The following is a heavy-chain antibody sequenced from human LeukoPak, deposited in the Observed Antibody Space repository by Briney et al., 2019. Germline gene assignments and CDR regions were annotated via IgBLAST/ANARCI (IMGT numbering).Heavy chain of an antibody. CDR1: GFTFSSTG. D-gene: IGHD3-16*01. CDR2: ISYDGSSK. J-gene: IGHJ4*02. V-gene: IGHV3-30*03. Sequence: GGSLRLSCTASGFTFSSTGMHWVRQAPGKGLDWVASISYDGSSKKYVDSVKGRFTISRDNSKRTLYLQMNSLRSEDTAVYYCARSGGGLFDYWGQGTLVTVSS. CDR3: ARSGGGLFDY.